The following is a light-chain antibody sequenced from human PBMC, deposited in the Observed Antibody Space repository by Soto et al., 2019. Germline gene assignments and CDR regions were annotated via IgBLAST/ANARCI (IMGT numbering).Light chain of an antibody. CDR1: QSVSSY. CDR2: DVS. V-gene: IGKV3-11*01. CDR3: LQRSTWYT. Sequence: EIVLTQSPATLSLSPGERATLSCRASQSVSSYLAWYQQKPGQAPRLVIYDVSSRATGVPPRFSGSGSGTDFALTISSLKPEDFAFYYCLQRSTWYTFGQGTNLEIK. J-gene: IGKJ2*01.